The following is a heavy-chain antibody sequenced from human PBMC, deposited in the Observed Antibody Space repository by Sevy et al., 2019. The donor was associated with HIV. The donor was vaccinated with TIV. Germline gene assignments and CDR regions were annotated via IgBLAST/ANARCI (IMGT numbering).Heavy chain of an antibody. CDR3: ASNRGGYRFGAFDI. J-gene: IGHJ3*02. CDR2: INTATGDT. CDR1: GYTFTGYY. D-gene: IGHD3-22*01. V-gene: IGHV1-2*06. Sequence: ASVKVSCKASGYTFTGYYMNWVRQAPGQGLEWMGRINTATGDTIYAPKFKGRVTMTRDTSINTAYLELISLRSDDTALYYCASNRGGYRFGAFDIWGQGTMVTVSS.